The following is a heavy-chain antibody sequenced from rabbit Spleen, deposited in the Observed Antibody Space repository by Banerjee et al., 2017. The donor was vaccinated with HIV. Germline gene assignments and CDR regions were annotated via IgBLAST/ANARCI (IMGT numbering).Heavy chain of an antibody. Sequence: QEQLTETGGGLVQPGGSLTLTCKASGVSFSDKDVMCWVRQTPGKGLEWIACVNIVTGKSVYASWAKGRFTISKTSSTTVTLQMTSLTAADTATYFCARDLVGVIGWNFYLWGPGTLVTVS. CDR3: ARDLVGVIGWNFYL. CDR1: GVSFSDKDV. J-gene: IGHJ4*01. CDR2: VNIVTGKS. V-gene: IGHV1S45*01. D-gene: IGHD1-1*01.